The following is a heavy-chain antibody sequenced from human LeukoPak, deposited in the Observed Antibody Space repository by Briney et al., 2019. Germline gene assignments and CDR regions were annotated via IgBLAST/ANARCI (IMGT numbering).Heavy chain of an antibody. V-gene: IGHV3-23*01. CDR2: ISGSGDST. CDR1: GFTFSSYA. Sequence: AGGSLRLSCAASGFTFSSYAMSWVRQAPGKGLEWVSAISGSGDSTYYGDSVKGRFTISRDNSKNTLYLQMNSLRAEDTAVYYCARGRGSSWLAVWGQGTMVTVSS. J-gene: IGHJ3*01. D-gene: IGHD6-13*01. CDR3: ARGRGSSWLAV.